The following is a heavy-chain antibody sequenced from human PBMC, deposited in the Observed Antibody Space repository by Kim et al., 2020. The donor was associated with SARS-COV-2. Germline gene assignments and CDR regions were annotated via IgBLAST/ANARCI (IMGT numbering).Heavy chain of an antibody. CDR2: INHSGST. V-gene: IGHV4-34*01. D-gene: IGHD2-2*01. Sequence: SETLSLTCAVYGGSFSGYYWSWIRQPPGKGLEWIGEINHSGSTNYNPSLKSRVTISVDTSKNQFSLKLSSVTAADTAVYYCARGRYCSSTSCYVGPSYYYGMDVWGQGTTVTVSS. CDR3: ARGRYCSSTSCYVGPSYYYGMDV. J-gene: IGHJ6*02. CDR1: GGSFSGYY.